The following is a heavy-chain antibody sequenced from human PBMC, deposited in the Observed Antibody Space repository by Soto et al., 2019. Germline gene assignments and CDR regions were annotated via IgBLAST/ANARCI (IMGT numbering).Heavy chain of an antibody. Sequence: QVQLVQSGAEVKKYGSSVKVSCKASGGTFSRYAISWVRQAPGQGLEWMGGITPMFGTANYAQKFQGRVTITADESTSTAYMEVSGLGSDDTGVYSCARTLGLAVAGPGRFDLWGRGTLVTVSS. CDR1: GGTFSRYA. J-gene: IGHJ2*01. CDR3: ARTLGLAVAGPGRFDL. CDR2: ITPMFGTA. V-gene: IGHV1-69*12. D-gene: IGHD6-19*01.